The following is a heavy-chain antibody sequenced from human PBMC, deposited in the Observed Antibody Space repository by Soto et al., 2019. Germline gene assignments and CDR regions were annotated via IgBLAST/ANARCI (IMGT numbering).Heavy chain of an antibody. V-gene: IGHV3-48*02. Sequence: EVQLVESGGGLVQPGESLRLSCTASGITFSSYSMNWVRQAPGKGLEWLSYISSSNTAYADSVKGRFTISRDNAKNSVYLQMNSLRDEDTAVYYCVGNQDMHAPIVPGNYWGRGTRVTVSS. CDR2: ISSSNT. CDR3: VGNQDMHAPIVPGNY. J-gene: IGHJ4*02. CDR1: GITFSSYS. D-gene: IGHD1-26*01.